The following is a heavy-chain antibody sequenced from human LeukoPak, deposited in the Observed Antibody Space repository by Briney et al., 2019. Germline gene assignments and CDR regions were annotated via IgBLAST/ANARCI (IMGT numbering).Heavy chain of an antibody. CDR3: ARERITQNWFDP. CDR2: ISAYNGNT. Sequence: ASVKVSCKASGGTFSSYAISWVRQAPGQGLEWMGWISAYNGNTNYAQKLQGRVTMTTDTSTSTAYMELRSLRSDDTAVYYYARERITQNWFDPWGQGTLVTVSS. CDR1: GGTFSSYA. J-gene: IGHJ5*02. D-gene: IGHD3-10*01. V-gene: IGHV1-18*01.